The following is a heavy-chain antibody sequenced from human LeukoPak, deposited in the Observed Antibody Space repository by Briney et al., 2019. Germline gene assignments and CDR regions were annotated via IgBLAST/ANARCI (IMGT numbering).Heavy chain of an antibody. V-gene: IGHV4-39*01. CDR3: ARRGGSWYGGYYFDY. CDR2: IYYSGST. J-gene: IGHJ4*02. D-gene: IGHD6-13*01. CDR1: GGSISSSSYY. Sequence: PSETLSLTCTVSGGSISSSSYYWGWIRQPPGKGLEWIGSIYYSGSTYYNPSLKSRVTISVDTSKNQFSLKLSSVTAADTAVYYCARRGGSWYGGYYFDYWGQGTLVTVSS.